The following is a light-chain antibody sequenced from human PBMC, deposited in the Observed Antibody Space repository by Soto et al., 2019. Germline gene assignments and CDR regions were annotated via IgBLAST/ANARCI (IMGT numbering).Light chain of an antibody. CDR1: RRFGSSY. CDR3: QRYGNSPPWT. CDR2: GAS. J-gene: IGKJ1*01. Sequence: EIVSSQSPGTLSLSPVERSNHCCRGSRRFGSSYVGRDQHQPDDSPRLLLYGASNRATGIPDRFSGSGSGTDFTLTIRRLEPEDFAVYYCQRYGNSPPWTFGKGNTGAI. V-gene: IGKV3-20*01.